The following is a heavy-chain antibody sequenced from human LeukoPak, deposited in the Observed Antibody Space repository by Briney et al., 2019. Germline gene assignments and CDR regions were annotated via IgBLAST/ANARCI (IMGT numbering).Heavy chain of an antibody. D-gene: IGHD3-9*01. CDR3: ARRYDILTGYYPK. J-gene: IGHJ4*02. CDR2: IYTRGST. Sequence: PSETLSLTCTVSGGSISSGTYYWSWIRQPAGKGLEWIGRIYTRGSTNYNPSLKSRVTISVDTSKNQFSLKLSSVTAADTAVYYCARRYDILTGYYPKWGQGTLVTVSS. CDR1: GGSISSGTYY. V-gene: IGHV4-61*02.